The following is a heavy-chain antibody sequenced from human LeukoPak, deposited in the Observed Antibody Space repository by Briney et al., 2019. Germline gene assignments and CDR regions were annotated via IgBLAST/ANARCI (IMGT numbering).Heavy chain of an antibody. J-gene: IGHJ4*02. D-gene: IGHD6-19*01. CDR3: ARLTRSSGVDY. Sequence: SETLSLTCTVSGGSISSGSYYWSWIRQPAGKGLEWIGRIYTSGSTNYNPSLKSRVTISVDTSKNQFSLKLSSVTAADTAVYYCARLTRSSGVDYWGQGTLVTVSS. CDR2: IYTSGST. V-gene: IGHV4-61*02. CDR1: GGSISSGSYY.